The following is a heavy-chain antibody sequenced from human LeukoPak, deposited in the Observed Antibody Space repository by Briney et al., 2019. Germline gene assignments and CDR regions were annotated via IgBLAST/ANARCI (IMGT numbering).Heavy chain of an antibody. J-gene: IGHJ4*02. V-gene: IGHV3-21*01. CDR1: GFTFSSYS. CDR3: ARSRVYYDYVWGSYRYYTSFDY. D-gene: IGHD3-16*02. CDR2: ISSSSSYI. Sequence: KSGGSLRLSCAASGFTFSSYSMNWVRQAPGKGLEWVSSISSSSSYIYYADSVKGRLTISRDNAKNSLYLQMNSLRAEDTAVYYCARSRVYYDYVWGSYRYYTSFDYWGQGTLVTVSS.